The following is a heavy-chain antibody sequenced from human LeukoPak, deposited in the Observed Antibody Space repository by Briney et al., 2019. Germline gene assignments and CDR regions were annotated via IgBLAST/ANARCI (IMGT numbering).Heavy chain of an antibody. CDR2: ISYDGSNK. J-gene: IGHJ4*02. Sequence: GGSLRLSCAASGFTFSSYAMHWVRQAPGKGLEWVAVISYDGSNKYYADSVKGRFTISRDNSKNTLYLQMNSLRAEDTAVYYCARVPHYYGSGSYNFDYWGQGTLVTVSS. V-gene: IGHV3-30-3*01. CDR1: GFTFSSYA. D-gene: IGHD3-10*01. CDR3: ARVPHYYGSGSYNFDY.